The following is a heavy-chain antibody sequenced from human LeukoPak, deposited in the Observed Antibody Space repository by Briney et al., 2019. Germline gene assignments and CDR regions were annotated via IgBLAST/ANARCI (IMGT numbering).Heavy chain of an antibody. CDR1: GFTFSSYS. CDR3: ASLSVAATINWFDP. CDR2: ISSSSSYI. J-gene: IGHJ5*02. V-gene: IGHV3-21*01. Sequence: GGSLRLSCAASGFTFSSYSMNWVRQAPGKGLEWVSSISSSSSYIYYADSVKGRFTISRDNAKNSLYLQMNSLRAEDTAVYYCASLSVAATINWFDPWGQGTLVTVSS. D-gene: IGHD6-19*01.